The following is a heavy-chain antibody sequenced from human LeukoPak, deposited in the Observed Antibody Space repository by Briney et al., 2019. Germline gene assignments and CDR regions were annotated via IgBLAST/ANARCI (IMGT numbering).Heavy chain of an antibody. J-gene: IGHJ3*02. Sequence: SVKVSCKASGDTFDTYTISWVRQVPGQGLEWMGGFIPAFNTAHYARKFQGRVTITMDASTTTDFMEMSSLRFEDTAVYSCVRDKGLTWDTCAFDIWGQGTMVAVSS. D-gene: IGHD7-27*01. V-gene: IGHV1-69*05. CDR2: FIPAFNTA. CDR1: GDTFDTYT. CDR3: VRDKGLTWDTCAFDI.